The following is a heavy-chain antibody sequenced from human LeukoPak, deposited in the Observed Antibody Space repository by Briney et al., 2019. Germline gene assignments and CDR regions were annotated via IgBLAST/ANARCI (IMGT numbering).Heavy chain of an antibody. Sequence: SETLSLTCAVYGGSFSGYYWSWIRQPPGKGLEWFGEINHSGSTKYNPSLKSRVTISVDTSKNQFSLQLRSVTAADTAVYYCARAADYHGSGSQLGYWGQGILVTVSS. V-gene: IGHV4-34*01. CDR1: GGSFSGYY. D-gene: IGHD3-10*01. CDR3: ARAADYHGSGSQLGY. J-gene: IGHJ4*02. CDR2: INHSGST.